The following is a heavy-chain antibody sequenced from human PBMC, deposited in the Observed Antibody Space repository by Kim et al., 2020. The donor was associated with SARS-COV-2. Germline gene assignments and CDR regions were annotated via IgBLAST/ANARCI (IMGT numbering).Heavy chain of an antibody. Sequence: DAVKGRFTISRDNSKNTLYLQMNSLRAEDTAMYYCAKMDITMGYYYGMDVWGQGTTVTVSS. CDR3: AKMDITMGYYYGMDV. D-gene: IGHD3-10*01. V-gene: IGHV3-30*02. J-gene: IGHJ6*02.